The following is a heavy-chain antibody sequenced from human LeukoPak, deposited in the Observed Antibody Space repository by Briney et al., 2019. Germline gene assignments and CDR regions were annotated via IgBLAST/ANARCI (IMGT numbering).Heavy chain of an antibody. CDR3: VKSYGVHG. CDR1: RFTFSSYA. V-gene: IGHV3-23*01. Sequence: PGGSLRLSCAASRFTFSSYAMSWVRQAPGKGLEWVSSSGSGGGTYYADSVKGRFTISRDNSKNTLYLQMSSLRAEDTAVYYCVKSYGVHGWGQGTLVTVSS. CDR2: SGSGGGT. J-gene: IGHJ4*02. D-gene: IGHD4-17*01.